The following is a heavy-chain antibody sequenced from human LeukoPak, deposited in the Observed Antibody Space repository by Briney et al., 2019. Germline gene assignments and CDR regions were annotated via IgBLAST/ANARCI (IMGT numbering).Heavy chain of an antibody. V-gene: IGHV3-11*01. J-gene: IGHJ3*02. CDR1: GFTFSDYY. CDR3: ARSLLHPPYYYDSSGNDAFDI. D-gene: IGHD3-22*01. CDR2: ISSSGNTI. Sequence: GGSLRLSCAASGFTFSDYYMSWIRQAPGKGLEWVSYISSSGNTIYYADSVKGRFTISRDNAKNSLYLQMNSLRAEDTAVYYCARSLLHPPYYYDSSGNDAFDIWGQGTMVTVSS.